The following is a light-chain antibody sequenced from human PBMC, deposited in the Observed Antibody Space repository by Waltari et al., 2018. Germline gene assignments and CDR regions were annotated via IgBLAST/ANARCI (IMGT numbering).Light chain of an antibody. CDR1: SSDVGGFNL. V-gene: IGLV2-23*01. CDR2: EGS. CDR3: FSYADGRSLV. J-gene: IGLJ2*01. Sequence: QSALTQPASVSGSPGQSITISCTGTSSDVGGFNLVSWYQHPPEQAPKLLIYEGSERPSGFFHRFSGSKSGNTASLTISTLQAEDEADYYCFSYADGRSLVFGGGTSLTVL.